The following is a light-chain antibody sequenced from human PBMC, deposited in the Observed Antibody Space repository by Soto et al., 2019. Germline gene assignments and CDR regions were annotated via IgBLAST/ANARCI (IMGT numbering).Light chain of an antibody. CDR3: HQYATSPRT. Sequence: EIVLTQSPGTLSLSPGERATLSCRASQSVSSSYLAWYQQKPGQAPRLLIYGASSRATDIPDRFSGSGSGTDFTFTISRLEPEDFAVYYCHQYATSPRTFGQGTKVDI. V-gene: IGKV3-20*01. J-gene: IGKJ1*01. CDR2: GAS. CDR1: QSVSSSY.